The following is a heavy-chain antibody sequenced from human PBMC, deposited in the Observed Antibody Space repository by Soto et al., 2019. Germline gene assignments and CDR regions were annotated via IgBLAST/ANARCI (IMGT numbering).Heavy chain of an antibody. J-gene: IGHJ3*02. V-gene: IGHV3-53*01. CDR1: GFTVSYNY. Sequence: GGFLRLSCAVSGFTVSYNYMNWVRQAPGKGLEWVSVIYRGGDTFYADSVKGRFTISRDNSKNTLYLQMNSLRAEDTAVYYCARGMYGSGSYYIGDAFDMWGQGTMVTVSS. CDR3: ARGMYGSGSYYIGDAFDM. CDR2: IYRGGDT. D-gene: IGHD3-10*01.